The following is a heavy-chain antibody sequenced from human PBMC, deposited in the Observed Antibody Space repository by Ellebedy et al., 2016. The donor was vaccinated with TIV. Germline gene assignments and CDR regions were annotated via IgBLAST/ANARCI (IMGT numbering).Heavy chain of an antibody. J-gene: IGHJ6*02. V-gene: IGHV3-48*01. CDR2: ISNSDTI. CDR1: GFTFSSYS. Sequence: GESLKISCAASGFTFSSYSMNWVRQAPGKGLEWLSYISNSDTIYYADSVKGRFTISRDNSKNTLFLQLSSLRAEDTAVYYCARANTAMVRRNHMDVWGQGTTVTVSS. D-gene: IGHD5-18*01. CDR3: ARANTAMVRRNHMDV.